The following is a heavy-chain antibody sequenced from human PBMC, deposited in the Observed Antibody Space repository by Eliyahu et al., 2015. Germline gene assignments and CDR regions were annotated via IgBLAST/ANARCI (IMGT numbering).Heavy chain of an antibody. CDR3: AKDPHHSEGAPPTSFDY. D-gene: IGHD1-14*01. J-gene: IGHJ4*02. CDR1: GFTFSSYA. V-gene: IGHV3-23*01. Sequence: EVQLLESGGGLVQPGGSLRLSCAASGFTFSSYAMGWVRQAPGKGLEWVSAISGSGGSTYYADSVKGRFTISRDNSKNTLYLQMNSLRAEDTAVYYCAKDPHHSEGAPPTSFDYWGQGTLVTVSS. CDR2: ISGSGGST.